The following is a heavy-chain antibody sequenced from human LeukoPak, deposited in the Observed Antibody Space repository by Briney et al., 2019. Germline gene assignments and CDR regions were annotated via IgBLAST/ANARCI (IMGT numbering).Heavy chain of an antibody. V-gene: IGHV3-21*01. D-gene: IGHD3-16*01. Sequence: KSGGSLRLSCAASGFTFSSYSMNWVRQAPGKGLEWVSSLSSSSSFIYYADSVKGRFTISRDNAKNSLYLQMNSLRAEDTAVYYCARDPRSGGPQYWFFDLWGRGTLVTVSS. CDR1: GFTFSSYS. CDR3: ARDPRSGGPQYWFFDL. CDR2: LSSSSSFI. J-gene: IGHJ2*01.